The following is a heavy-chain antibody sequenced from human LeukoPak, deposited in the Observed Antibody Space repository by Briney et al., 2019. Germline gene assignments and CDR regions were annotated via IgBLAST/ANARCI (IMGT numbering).Heavy chain of an antibody. D-gene: IGHD3-22*01. Sequence: ASVKVSRKASGYTFTSYGISWVRQAPGQGVEWVGCISAYNGNTNYAQKLEGRVTMTTDTSTSTAYMELRSLRSEDTAVYYCARASKWLSGLDAFDIWRQGTMV. J-gene: IGHJ3*02. CDR2: ISAYNGNT. V-gene: IGHV1-18*01. CDR3: ARASKWLSGLDAFDI. CDR1: GYTFTSYG.